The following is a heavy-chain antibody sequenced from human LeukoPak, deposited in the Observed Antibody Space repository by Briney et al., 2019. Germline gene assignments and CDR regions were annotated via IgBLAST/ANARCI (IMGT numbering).Heavy chain of an antibody. CDR2: IYYSGST. V-gene: IGHV4-39*07. J-gene: IGHJ4*02. CDR1: GGSISSSSYY. CDR3: ARSYYYGSGSYYQLDY. D-gene: IGHD3-10*01. Sequence: PSETLSLTCTVSGGSISSSSYYWGWIRQPPGKGLEWIGSIYYSGSTYYNPSLKSRVTISVDTSKNQFSLKLSSVTAADTAVYYCARSYYYGSGSYYQLDYWGQGALVTVSS.